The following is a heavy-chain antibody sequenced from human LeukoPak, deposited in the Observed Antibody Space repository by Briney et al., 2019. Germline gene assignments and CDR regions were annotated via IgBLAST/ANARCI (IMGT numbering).Heavy chain of an antibody. CDR3: AKGYCSSTSCYADY. V-gene: IGHV3-43D*03. Sequence: PGGSLRLSCAASGFTFDDYAMHWVRQAPGKGLEWVSLISWDGGSTYYADSAKGRFAISRDDSKTSLYLQMNSLRAEDTALYYCAKGYCSSTSCYADYWGQGTLVTVSS. CDR2: ISWDGGST. D-gene: IGHD2-2*01. CDR1: GFTFDDYA. J-gene: IGHJ4*02.